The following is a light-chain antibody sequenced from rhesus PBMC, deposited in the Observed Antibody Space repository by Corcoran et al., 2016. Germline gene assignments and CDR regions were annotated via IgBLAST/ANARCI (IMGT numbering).Light chain of an antibody. CDR2: EVS. Sequence: QAALTQPRSVSGSPGQSVTISCTGTSSDIGGYKYVSWYQQYPGTAPKLTIYEVSKRPSGVSDRFSGSKSGNTAALTISGLQAEDEADYYCYSYAGSNTYIFGSGTRLSVL. J-gene: IGLJ1*01. CDR1: SSDIGGYKY. V-gene: IGLV2-32*02. CDR3: YSYAGSNTYI.